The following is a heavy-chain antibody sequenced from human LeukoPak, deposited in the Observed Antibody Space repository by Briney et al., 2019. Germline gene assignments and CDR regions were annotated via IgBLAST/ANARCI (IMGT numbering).Heavy chain of an antibody. V-gene: IGHV3-74*01. J-gene: IGHJ4*02. CDR1: GLTFRTTW. Sequence: PGGSLRLSCATSGLTFRTTWMHWVRQAPGKGLMWVSRTNGEGTTIDYADSVKGRFTVSRDYAKNTLFLQMNNLRTEDTALYFCATARNFRFEYWGQGSLVIVSA. D-gene: IGHD1-7*01. CDR2: TNGEGTTI. CDR3: ATARNFRFEY.